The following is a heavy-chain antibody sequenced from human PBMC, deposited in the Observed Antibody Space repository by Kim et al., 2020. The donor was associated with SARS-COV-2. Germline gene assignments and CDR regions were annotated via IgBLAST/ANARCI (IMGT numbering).Heavy chain of an antibody. CDR3: ARVYSSSMADWFDT. D-gene: IGHD6-6*01. J-gene: IGHJ5*02. CDR1: GYTFTNYN. Sequence: ASVKVSCKASGYTFTNYNINWVRQAPGQRLEWMGGIHTNTGSPTYAPGFPGRVAFSSDTSASTAYLQLSSLKAEDTAVYYCARVYSSSMADWFDTGGQGT. V-gene: IGHV7-4-1*02. CDR2: IHTNTGSP.